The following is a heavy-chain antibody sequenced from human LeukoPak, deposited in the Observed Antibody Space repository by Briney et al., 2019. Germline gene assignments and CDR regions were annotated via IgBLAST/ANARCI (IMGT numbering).Heavy chain of an antibody. CDR1: GFTFSTYA. D-gene: IGHD2-2*01. V-gene: IGHV3-23*01. J-gene: IGHJ5*02. CDR2: ISIGGGTT. CDR3: AKSVGAAIQGNWFDP. Sequence: PGGSLRLSCAASGFTFSTYAMSWVRQAPGKGLEWVSVISIGGGTTYYANSVKGRFTISRDNSKNTLFLQMDSLRAEDTAVYYCAKSVGAAIQGNWFDPWGQGTLVTVSS.